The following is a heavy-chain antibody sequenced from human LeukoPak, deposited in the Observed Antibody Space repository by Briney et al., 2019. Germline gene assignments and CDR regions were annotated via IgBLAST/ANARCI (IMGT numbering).Heavy chain of an antibody. J-gene: IGHJ4*02. CDR2: ISSSGDHL. Sequence: NPGGSLRLSCTVSGFSFSSYGMFWVRQAPGKGLEWVSSISSSGDHLYYADSVKGRFTISRDNAKNSLFLEMSSLRAEDTAVYYCARDLYSGDFEWGISPLDYWGQGTLVAVSS. CDR3: ARDLYSGDFEWGISPLDY. D-gene: IGHD4-17*01. CDR1: GFSFSSYG. V-gene: IGHV3-21*01.